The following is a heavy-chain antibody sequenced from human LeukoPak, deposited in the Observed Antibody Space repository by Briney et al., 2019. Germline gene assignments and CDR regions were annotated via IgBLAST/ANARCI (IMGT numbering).Heavy chain of an antibody. CDR1: GYSFTSYW. Sequence: GESLKISCKGFGYSFTSYWIGWVRQMPGKGLEWMAIIYPGDSDTRYSPSFQGQVTISADESISTAYLQWSSLKASDTAMYYCARPRSTNTGDAFDIWGQGTMVTVSS. CDR3: ARPRSTNTGDAFDI. CDR2: IYPGDSDT. D-gene: IGHD2-2*01. V-gene: IGHV5-51*01. J-gene: IGHJ3*02.